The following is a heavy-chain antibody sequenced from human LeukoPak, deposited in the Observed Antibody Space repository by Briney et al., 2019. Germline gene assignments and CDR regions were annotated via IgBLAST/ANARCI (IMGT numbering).Heavy chain of an antibody. V-gene: IGHV3-11*05. CDR2: ISTTSSYT. CDR3: ARDWYCSSSICYTDRNWFDP. Sequence: GGSLRLSCAASGFTFSDYYMGWIRQAPGKGLEWVSYISTTSSYTDYADTVRGRFTISRDTAKNLLYLQMNSLRPEDTAVYYCARDWYCSSSICYTDRNWFDPWGQGTLVTVSS. CDR1: GFTFSDYY. J-gene: IGHJ5*02. D-gene: IGHD2-2*02.